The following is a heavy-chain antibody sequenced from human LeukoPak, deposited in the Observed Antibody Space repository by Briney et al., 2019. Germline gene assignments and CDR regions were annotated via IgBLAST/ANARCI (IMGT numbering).Heavy chain of an antibody. J-gene: IGHJ6*02. D-gene: IGHD2-15*01. CDR3: ATAPLYCSGGSCYSRGGFYYYYYGMDV. Sequence: SVKASCKVSGYTLTELSMHWVRQAPGKGLEWMGGFDPEDGETIYAQKFQGRVTMTEDTSTDTAYMELSSLRSEDTAVYYCATAPLYCSGGSCYSRGGFYYYYYGMDVWGQGTTVTVSS. CDR2: FDPEDGET. CDR1: GYTLTELS. V-gene: IGHV1-24*01.